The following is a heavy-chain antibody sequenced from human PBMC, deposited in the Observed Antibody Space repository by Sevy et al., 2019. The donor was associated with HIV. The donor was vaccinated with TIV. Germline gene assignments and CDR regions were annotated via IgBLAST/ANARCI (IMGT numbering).Heavy chain of an antibody. V-gene: IGHV4-59*01. CDR2: KHYSGNT. Sequence: SETLSLTCTVSGGSISSSYWTWIRQPPGKGLEWIGYKHYSGNTNYNPSLKSRVTISVDASKNQFSLRLSSVTAADTAIYYCARLSAGVVGHNWFDPWGQGTLVTVSS. J-gene: IGHJ5*02. CDR1: GGSISSSY. D-gene: IGHD1-26*01. CDR3: ARLSAGVVGHNWFDP.